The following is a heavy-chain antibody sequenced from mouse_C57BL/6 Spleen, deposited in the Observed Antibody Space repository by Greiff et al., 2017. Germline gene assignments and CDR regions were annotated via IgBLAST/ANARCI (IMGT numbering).Heavy chain of an antibody. V-gene: IGHV6-6*01. J-gene: IGHJ2*01. D-gene: IGHD2-4*01. CDR3: TKGGDYDGFDY. CDR1: GFTFSDAW. Sequence: EVKLVESGGGLVQPGGSMTLSCAASGFTFSDAWMDWVRQSPEKGLEWVAEIRNKANNHATYYAESVKGRFTISRDDSKSSVYLQMNSLRADDTGVYYCTKGGDYDGFDYWGQGTTLTVSS. CDR2: IRNKANNHAT.